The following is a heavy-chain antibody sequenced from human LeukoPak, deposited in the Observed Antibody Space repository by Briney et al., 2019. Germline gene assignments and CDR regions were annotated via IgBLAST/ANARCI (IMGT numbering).Heavy chain of an antibody. CDR3: ARVESRSGYYFYYFDY. J-gene: IGHJ4*02. Sequence: ASVKVSCKASGYTFTSYDINWVRQATGQGLEWMGWMNPNSGNTGYAQKFQGRFTMTRNTSISIAYMELSSLRSEYTAVYYCARVESRSGYYFYYFDYWGQGTLVTVSS. CDR2: MNPNSGNT. CDR1: GYTFTSYD. V-gene: IGHV1-8*01. D-gene: IGHD3-3*01.